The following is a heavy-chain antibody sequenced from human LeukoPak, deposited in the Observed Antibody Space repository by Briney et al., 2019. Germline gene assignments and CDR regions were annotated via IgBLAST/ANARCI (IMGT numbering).Heavy chain of an antibody. CDR2: LYPDASAT. J-gene: IGHJ4*02. Sequence: GESLKISCKGSGYTFNNYWIGWVRQMPGKGLEWMGFLYPDASATTYNPSFQGRVTISVDRSVTSAYLEWSSLTASDTAMYYCARHGVVGTTYYFDYRGQGTLVTVSS. D-gene: IGHD1-26*01. CDR3: ARHGVVGTTYYFDY. V-gene: IGHV5-51*01. CDR1: GYTFNNYW.